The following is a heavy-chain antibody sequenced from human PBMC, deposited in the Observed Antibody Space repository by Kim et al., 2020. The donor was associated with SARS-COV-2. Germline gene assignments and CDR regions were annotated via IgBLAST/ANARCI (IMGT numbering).Heavy chain of an antibody. D-gene: IGHD3-10*01. Sequence: GGSLRLSCAASGFTFSSYSMNWVRQAPGKGLEWVSSISSSSSYIYYADSVKGRFTISRDNAKNSLYLQMNSLRAEDTAVYYCARRLRDMVRAHVVYYGMDVWGQGTTVTVSS. J-gene: IGHJ6*02. CDR1: GFTFSSYS. CDR2: ISSSSSYI. V-gene: IGHV3-21*01. CDR3: ARRLRDMVRAHVVYYGMDV.